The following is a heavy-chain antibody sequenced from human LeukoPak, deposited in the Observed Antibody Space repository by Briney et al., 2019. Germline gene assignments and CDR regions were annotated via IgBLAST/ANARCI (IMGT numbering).Heavy chain of an antibody. Sequence: KPSETLSLTCTVSGGSISSSGYYWGWIRQPPGKGLEWIGSIYYTGSTYYNPSLKSRVTISIDTSKNLFSLRLSSVTAADTAVYYCARNWDDSSGYGFGYWGQGTLVTVSS. D-gene: IGHD3-22*01. CDR3: ARNWDDSSGYGFGY. CDR2: IYYTGST. CDR1: GGSISSSGYY. V-gene: IGHV4-39*07. J-gene: IGHJ4*02.